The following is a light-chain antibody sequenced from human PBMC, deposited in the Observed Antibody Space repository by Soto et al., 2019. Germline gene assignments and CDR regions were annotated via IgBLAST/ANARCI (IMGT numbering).Light chain of an antibody. Sequence: DIQLTQSPSCLSASVGDRVTITWRASQGISSYLVWYQQKPGKAPKLLIYAASTLQSGVPSRFSGSGSGTEFTLTISSRQPEDFATYYCQQLNSYPRYTFGQGTKLEIK. CDR3: QQLNSYPRYT. V-gene: IGKV1-9*01. CDR2: AAS. CDR1: QGISSY. J-gene: IGKJ2*01.